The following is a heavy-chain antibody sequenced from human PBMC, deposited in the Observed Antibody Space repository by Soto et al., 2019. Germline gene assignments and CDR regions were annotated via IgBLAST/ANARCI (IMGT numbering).Heavy chain of an antibody. CDR1: GFTFSSYW. J-gene: IGHJ5*02. D-gene: IGHD3-10*01. CDR2: IKQDGSEK. CDR3: AIVFGYYYGSGVFDP. V-gene: IGHV3-7*01. Sequence: GGSLRLSCAASGFTFSSYWMSWVRQAPGKGLEWVANIKQDGSEKYYVDSVKGRFTISRDNAKNSLYLQMNSLRAEDTAVYYCAIVFGYYYGSGVFDPWGQGSLVTVSS.